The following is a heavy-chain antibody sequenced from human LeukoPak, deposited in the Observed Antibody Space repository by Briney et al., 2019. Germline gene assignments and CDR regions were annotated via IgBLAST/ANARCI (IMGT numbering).Heavy chain of an antibody. CDR1: GYTFTSYY. CDR2: IYPNSGAT. Sequence: GASVKVSCKASGYTFTSYYMHWVRQAPGQGLEWMGWIYPNSGATKYAQKFQGRVTMTRDTSISPAYMELSGLRSDDTAVYYCGTLLSNGPFDYRGQGSLVTVSS. CDR3: GTLLSNGPFDY. J-gene: IGHJ4*02. V-gene: IGHV1-2*02.